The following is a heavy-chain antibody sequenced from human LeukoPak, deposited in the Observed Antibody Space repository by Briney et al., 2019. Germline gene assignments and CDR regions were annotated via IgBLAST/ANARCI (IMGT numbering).Heavy chain of an antibody. Sequence: GGSLRLSRAASGFTFSNSWMHWVRQAPGKGLVWVSRIKSDGSITSYADSVKGRFTISRDNAKNTLYLQMNSLRDEDTAVYYCARSDWFDPWGQGTLVSVSS. CDR2: IKSDGSIT. J-gene: IGHJ5*02. CDR3: ARSDWFDP. V-gene: IGHV3-74*01. CDR1: GFTFSNSW.